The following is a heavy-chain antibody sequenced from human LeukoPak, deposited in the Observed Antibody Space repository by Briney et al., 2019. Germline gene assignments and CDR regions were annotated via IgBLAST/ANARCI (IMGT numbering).Heavy chain of an antibody. CDR3: ARALGYSCGYAVDY. Sequence: PGGPLRLSCAAPGFIFSNYNMNWVRQTPGKGLEWLSYISSSSGTIYYADSVKGRFTISGDNAKNSLYLQMNSLRAEDTAVYYCARALGYSCGYAVDYWGQGTLVTVSS. CDR2: ISSSSGTI. J-gene: IGHJ4*02. CDR1: GFIFSNYN. D-gene: IGHD5-18*01. V-gene: IGHV3-48*01.